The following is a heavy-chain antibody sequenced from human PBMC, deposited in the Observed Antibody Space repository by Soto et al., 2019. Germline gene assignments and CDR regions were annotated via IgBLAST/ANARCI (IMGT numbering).Heavy chain of an antibody. V-gene: IGHV2-5*02. CDR2: IYWDDDK. CDR1: GFSLSTSGVA. J-gene: IGHJ5*02. Sequence: QITLKESAPTLVKPTQTLTLTCTFSGFSLSTSGVAVGWIRQPPGKALEWLAVIYWDDDKLYTPSLKSRLTLTKDTSKNQVVLTLTNMDPADTATYYCARAITYNWGWFQNWFDPWGQGTLVTVSS. D-gene: IGHD1-20*01. CDR3: ARAITYNWGWFQNWFDP.